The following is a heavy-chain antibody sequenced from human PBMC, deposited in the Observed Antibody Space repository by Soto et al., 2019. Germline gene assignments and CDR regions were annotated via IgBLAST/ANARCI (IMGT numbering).Heavy chain of an antibody. J-gene: IGHJ3*02. CDR3: AKASLVVANRAWSAFDI. CDR2: ISGSGGST. CDR1: GFTFSSYA. D-gene: IGHD2-15*01. V-gene: IGHV3-23*01. Sequence: GGSLRLSCAASGFTFSSYAMSWVRQAPGKGLEWVSAISGSGGSTYYADSVKGRFTISRDNSKNTLYLQMNSLRAEDTAVYYCAKASLVVANRAWSAFDIWGQGTMVTVSS.